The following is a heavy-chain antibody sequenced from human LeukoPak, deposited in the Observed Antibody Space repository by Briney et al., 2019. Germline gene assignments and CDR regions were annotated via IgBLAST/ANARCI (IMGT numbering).Heavy chain of an antibody. Sequence: PSETLSLTCTVSGGSISSHYWSWIRQPPGKGLEWIGYIYYSGSTNYNPSLKSRVTISVDTSKNQFSLKLSSVTAADTAVYYCGRAYYDFWSGYYTQYYFDYWGQGTLVTVSS. CDR3: GRAYYDFWSGYYTQYYFDY. J-gene: IGHJ4*02. D-gene: IGHD3-3*01. CDR2: IYYSGST. CDR1: GGSISSHY. V-gene: IGHV4-59*11.